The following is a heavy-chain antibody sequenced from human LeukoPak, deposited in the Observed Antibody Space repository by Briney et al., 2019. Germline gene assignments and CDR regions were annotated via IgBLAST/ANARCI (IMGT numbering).Heavy chain of an antibody. J-gene: IGHJ4*02. CDR1: GGSFSGYY. CDR2: INHSGST. CDR3: ARGPPHYDFWSGYSYFDY. Sequence: SETLSLTCAVYGGSFSGYYWSWIRQPPGKGLEWIGEINHSGSTNYNPSLKSRVTISVDTSKNQLSLKLSSVTAADTAVYYCARGPPHYDFWSGYSYFDYWGQGTLVTVSS. D-gene: IGHD3-3*01. V-gene: IGHV4-34*01.